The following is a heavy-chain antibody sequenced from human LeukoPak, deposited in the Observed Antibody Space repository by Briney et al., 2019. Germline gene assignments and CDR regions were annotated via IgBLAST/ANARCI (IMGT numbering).Heavy chain of an antibody. V-gene: IGHV1-18*01. CDR3: ARGSIAVAVHAFDI. CDR2: ISAYNGNT. CDR1: GYTFTSYG. D-gene: IGHD6-19*01. J-gene: IGHJ3*02. Sequence: ASVKVSCKASGYTFTSYGISWVRPAPGQGLEWMGWISAYNGNTNYAQKLQGRVTMTTDTSTSTAYMELRSLRSDDTAVYYCARGSIAVAVHAFDIWGQGTMVTVSS.